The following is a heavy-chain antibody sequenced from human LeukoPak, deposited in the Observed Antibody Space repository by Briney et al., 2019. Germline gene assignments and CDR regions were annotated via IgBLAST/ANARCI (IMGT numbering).Heavy chain of an antibody. CDR3: ARDYYFP. J-gene: IGHJ5*02. Sequence: GGSLRLSCAASGFTVSNNYMRWVRQAPGKGLEWVSSIYSRGSTSYVDSVKGRFTISRDNSKNTLFLQMNSLRVEDTAVYYCARDYYFPWGQGTLVTVSS. CDR2: IYSRGST. D-gene: IGHD2/OR15-2a*01. V-gene: IGHV3-66*03. CDR1: GFTVSNNY.